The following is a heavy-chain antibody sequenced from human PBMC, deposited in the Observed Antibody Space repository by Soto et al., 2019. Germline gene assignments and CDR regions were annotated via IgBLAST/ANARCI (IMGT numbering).Heavy chain of an antibody. CDR2: ISSAGGAT. CDR1: GFTFSDYY. V-gene: IGHV3-11*04. J-gene: IGHJ3*02. Sequence: GGSLRLSCAASGFTFSDYYMTWIRQAPGKGLKWISYISSAGGATSYADSVKGRFTVSRDNAKNSLFLQMNSLRAEDTAVYYCARALQVYCSSTSCLTRAFDIWGQGKMVTVSS. CDR3: ARALQVYCSSTSCLTRAFDI. D-gene: IGHD2-2*01.